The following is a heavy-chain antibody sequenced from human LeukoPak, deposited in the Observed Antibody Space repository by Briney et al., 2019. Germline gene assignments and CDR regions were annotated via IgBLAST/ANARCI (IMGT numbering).Heavy chain of an antibody. V-gene: IGHV1-2*02. CDR1: GGTFNHFG. CDR2: INPNSGGT. Sequence: ASVKVSCKASGGTFNHFGINWVRQAPGQGLEWMGWINPNSGGTNYGQKFQGRVTMTRDTSISTAYMELSRLRSDDTAVYYCAKGLLLEYYYMDVWGKGTTVTVSS. D-gene: IGHD2/OR15-2a*01. CDR3: AKGLLLEYYYMDV. J-gene: IGHJ6*03.